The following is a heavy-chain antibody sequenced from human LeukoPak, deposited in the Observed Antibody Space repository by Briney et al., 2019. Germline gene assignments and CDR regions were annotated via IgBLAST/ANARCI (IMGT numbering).Heavy chain of an antibody. Sequence: SETLSLTCAVYGGSFSGYYWSWIRQPPGKGLEWMGEINHSGSANYNPSLKSRVPISVDTSKNQFSLKLSSVTAADTAVYYCARVRSGSYFPPDYWGQGTLVTVSS. CDR3: ARVRSGSYFPPDY. CDR2: INHSGSA. J-gene: IGHJ4*02. CDR1: GGSFSGYY. V-gene: IGHV4-34*01. D-gene: IGHD1-26*01.